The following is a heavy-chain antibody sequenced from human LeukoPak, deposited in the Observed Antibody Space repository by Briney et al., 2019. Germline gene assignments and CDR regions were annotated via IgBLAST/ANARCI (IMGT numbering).Heavy chain of an antibody. J-gene: IGHJ6*02. Sequence: ASVKVSCKASGGTFSSYAISWVRQAPGQGLEWMGIINPSGGSTSYAQKFQGRATMTRDTSTSTVYMELSSLRSEDTAVYYCARSYGDYTSYYYYGMDVWGQGTTVTVSS. CDR1: GGTFSSYA. CDR3: ARSYGDYTSYYYYGMDV. V-gene: IGHV1-46*01. CDR2: INPSGGST. D-gene: IGHD4-17*01.